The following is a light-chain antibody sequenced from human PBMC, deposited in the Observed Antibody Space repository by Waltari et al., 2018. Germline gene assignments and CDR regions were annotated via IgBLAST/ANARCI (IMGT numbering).Light chain of an antibody. J-gene: IGLJ1*01. Sequence: QSALIQPRAVSRSPGQSGIISCTGARTDVGAFDYVSWYQQHPGKAPTLIIYDVNNRPSGVPDRFSGSKSGNTASLTISGLQAEDEADYYCCSYAGNYANYVFGTGTKLT. V-gene: IGLV2-11*01. CDR2: DVN. CDR3: CSYAGNYANYV. CDR1: RTDVGAFDY.